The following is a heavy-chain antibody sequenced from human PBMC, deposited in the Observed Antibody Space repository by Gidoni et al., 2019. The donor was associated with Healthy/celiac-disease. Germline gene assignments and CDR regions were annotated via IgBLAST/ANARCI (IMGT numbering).Heavy chain of an antibody. D-gene: IGHD2-15*01. Sequence: QVQLQQWGAGLLKPSETLSLTCAVYGGSFSGYYWSWIRQPPGKGLEWIGEINHSGSTNYNPSLKSRVTISVDTSKNQFSLKLSSVTAADTAVYYCARVRRIEHYYYYMDVWGKGTTVTVSS. J-gene: IGHJ6*03. V-gene: IGHV4-34*01. CDR3: ARVRRIEHYYYYMDV. CDR2: INHSGST. CDR1: GGSFSGYY.